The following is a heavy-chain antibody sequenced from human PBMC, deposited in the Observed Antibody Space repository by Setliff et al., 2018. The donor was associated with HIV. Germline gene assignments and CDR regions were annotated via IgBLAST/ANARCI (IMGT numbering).Heavy chain of an antibody. V-gene: IGHV4-34*09. Sequence: SESLSLSCALYGASLSPYYWSWIRQPPGKGLEWIGEINHSGSNNYHPSPKSRLTISGDTAKNQFSLKLSAVTVADTAVYYCARAEGYYDSSVNPGRYYYYYMDVWGKGTTVTVSS. CDR2: INHSGSN. J-gene: IGHJ6*03. CDR3: ARAEGYYDSSVNPGRYYYYYMDV. CDR1: GASLSPYY. D-gene: IGHD3-22*01.